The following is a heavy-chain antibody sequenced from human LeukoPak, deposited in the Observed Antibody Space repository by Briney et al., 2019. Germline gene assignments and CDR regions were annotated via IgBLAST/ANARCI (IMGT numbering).Heavy chain of an antibody. CDR1: GGSISSYY. J-gene: IGHJ6*03. CDR2: IYTSGST. V-gene: IGHV4-4*07. D-gene: IGHD2-8*02. CDR3: ARVFGGTAYYYYYMDV. Sequence: SETLSLTCTVSGGSISSYYWSWIRQPAGKGLEWIGRIYTSGSTNYNPSLKSRVTISVDTSKNQFSLKLSSVTAADTAVYYCARVFGGTAYYYYYMDVWGKGTTVTVSS.